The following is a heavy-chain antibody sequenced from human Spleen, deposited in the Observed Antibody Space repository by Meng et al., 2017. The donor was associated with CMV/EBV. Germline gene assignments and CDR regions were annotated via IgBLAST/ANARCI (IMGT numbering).Heavy chain of an antibody. CDR2: ISPKNGGT. CDR3: ASSSEV. J-gene: IGHJ4*02. Sequence: ASVKVSCKASGYTFTSYGISWVRQAPGQGLEWMGWISPKNGGTKYAPKFRGRVTMTRDTSISTAYMELNSLKSDDTAMYYCASSSEVWGQGTLVTVSS. D-gene: IGHD3-22*01. CDR1: GYTFTSYG. V-gene: IGHV1-18*01.